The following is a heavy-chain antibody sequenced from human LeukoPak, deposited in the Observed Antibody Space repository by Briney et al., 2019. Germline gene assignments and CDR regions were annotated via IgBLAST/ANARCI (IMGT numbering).Heavy chain of an antibody. CDR2: IYPGDSDT. Sequence: GESLKISCKGSGYSFNSYWIGWVRQMPGKGLEWMGIIYPGDSDTRYSPSFQGRVTISADKSISTAYLQWSSLKASDTAMYYCVRHSTGYCSSTSCHGTFDPWGQGTLVTVSS. CDR1: GYSFNSYW. V-gene: IGHV5-51*01. J-gene: IGHJ5*02. CDR3: VRHSTGYCSSTSCHGTFDP. D-gene: IGHD2-2*01.